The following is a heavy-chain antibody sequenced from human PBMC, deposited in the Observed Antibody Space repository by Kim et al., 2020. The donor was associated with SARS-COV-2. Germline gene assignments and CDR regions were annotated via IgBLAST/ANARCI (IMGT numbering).Heavy chain of an antibody. Sequence: GGSLRLSCAASGFTFSNYAMNWVRQAPGKGLEWVSVISVSGSTTYYADSVKGRFAISRDNSKNTLYLQMNSLRAEDTAVYYCAKSSGTFSPFDYWGQGTLVTVSS. V-gene: IGHV3-23*01. CDR3: AKSSGTFSPFDY. CDR2: ISVSGSTT. D-gene: IGHD1-26*01. J-gene: IGHJ4*02. CDR1: GFTFSNYA.